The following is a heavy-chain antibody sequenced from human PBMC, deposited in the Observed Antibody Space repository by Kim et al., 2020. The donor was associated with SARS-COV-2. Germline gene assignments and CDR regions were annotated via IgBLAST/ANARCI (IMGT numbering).Heavy chain of an antibody. V-gene: IGHV4-59*01. Sequence: PSRKRRVTISVDTSKNKFSLKLSSVTAADTAVYYCARVRDYYYYYYGMDVWGQGTTVTVSS. D-gene: IGHD3-10*01. J-gene: IGHJ6*02. CDR3: ARVRDYYYYYYGMDV.